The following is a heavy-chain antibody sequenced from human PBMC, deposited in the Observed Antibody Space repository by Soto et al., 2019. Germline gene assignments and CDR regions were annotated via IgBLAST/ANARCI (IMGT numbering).Heavy chain of an antibody. CDR1: GFAFSTYW. D-gene: IGHD1-1*01. CDR2: IKFDGSST. J-gene: IGHJ6*02. Sequence: GGSLRLSCAASGFAFSTYWMHWVRQAPGKGLLWVSRIKFDGSSTYYGDSVKGRFTISRDDAKNTLFLQMNGLRVGDTAVYYCARGAKNVYAMDVWGQGTTVTVSS. V-gene: IGHV3-74*01. CDR3: ARGAKNVYAMDV.